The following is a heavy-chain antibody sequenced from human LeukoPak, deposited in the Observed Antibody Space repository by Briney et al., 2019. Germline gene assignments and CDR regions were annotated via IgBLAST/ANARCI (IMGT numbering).Heavy chain of an antibody. D-gene: IGHD6-13*01. J-gene: IGHJ5*02. CDR1: GDSIRSYY. CDR3: ARLAAAGKNWFDP. Sequence: NPSETLSLTCTVSGDSIRSYYWNWIRQHAGKGLEWIGRIYTSGTTNYNPSLKSRVTMSVDTSKNQFSLKLSSVTAADTAVYYCARLAAAGKNWFDPWGQGTLVTVSS. CDR2: IYTSGTT. V-gene: IGHV4-4*07.